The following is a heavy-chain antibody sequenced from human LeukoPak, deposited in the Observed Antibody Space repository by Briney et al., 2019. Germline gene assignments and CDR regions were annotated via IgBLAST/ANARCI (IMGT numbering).Heavy chain of an antibody. Sequence: SETLSLTCTVSGGSISSSSYYWGWNRQPPGKGLEWIGSIYYSGSTYYNPSLKSRVTISVDTSKNQFSLKLSSVTAADTAVYYCARDQYYYDSSGYYVDYWGQGTLVTVSS. J-gene: IGHJ4*02. D-gene: IGHD3-22*01. V-gene: IGHV4-39*07. CDR1: GGSISSSSYY. CDR2: IYYSGST. CDR3: ARDQYYYDSSGYYVDY.